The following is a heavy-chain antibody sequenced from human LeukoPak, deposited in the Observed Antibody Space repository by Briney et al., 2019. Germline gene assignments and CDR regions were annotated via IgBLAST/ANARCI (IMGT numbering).Heavy chain of an antibody. Sequence: SVRVSCKASGGTFSSYAISWVRQAPGQGLEWMGGIIPIFGTANYAQKIQGRVTITTDESTSTAYMELSSLRSEDTAVYYCARFSTVWWYFDLWGRGTLVTVSS. V-gene: IGHV1-69*05. J-gene: IGHJ2*01. CDR2: IIPIFGTA. CDR3: ARFSTVWWYFDL. D-gene: IGHD2-2*01. CDR1: GGTFSSYA.